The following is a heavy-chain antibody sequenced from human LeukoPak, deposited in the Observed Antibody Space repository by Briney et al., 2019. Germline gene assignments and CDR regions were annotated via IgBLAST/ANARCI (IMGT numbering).Heavy chain of an antibody. J-gene: IGHJ4*02. CDR1: RFTSSNYA. CDR3: AKGGSSWSYYFDY. D-gene: IGHD6-13*01. V-gene: IGHV3-23*01. CDR2: ISASAGTT. Sequence: GGSLRLSCAASRFTSSNYAMTWVRQTPGKGLEWASAISASAGTTYYADSVKGRFTISRDNSKNTLYLQMNSLRVDDTALYYCAKGGSSWSYYFDYWGQGTLVTVSS.